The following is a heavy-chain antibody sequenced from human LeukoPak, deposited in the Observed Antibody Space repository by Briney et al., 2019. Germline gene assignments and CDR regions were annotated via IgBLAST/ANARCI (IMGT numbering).Heavy chain of an antibody. CDR2: INPNSGAT. J-gene: IGHJ5*02. CDR3: ARIHRYGSGSPRGFDP. Sequence: GASVKVSCKASGYTFTGYYMHWVRQAPGQGLEWMGWINPNSGATNFAQKFQGRVTMTRDTSISTAYMELSSLRSEDTAVYYCARIHRYGSGSPRGFDPWGQGTLVTVSS. D-gene: IGHD3-10*01. CDR1: GYTFTGYY. V-gene: IGHV1-2*02.